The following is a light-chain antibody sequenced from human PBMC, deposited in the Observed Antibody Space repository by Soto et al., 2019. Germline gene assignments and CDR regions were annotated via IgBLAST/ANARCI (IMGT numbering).Light chain of an antibody. J-gene: IGKJ1*01. CDR1: QSVTSTY. Sequence: IVLTQSPDTLSLSPGERATLSCRASQSVTSTYLAWYQQRPGQSPRLLIFAAYSRAAGVPDRFSGSGSGTDFTLTISRLEPGDFAVYYCQHYGNSPQTFGQGTKVDIK. CDR3: QHYGNSPQT. CDR2: AAY. V-gene: IGKV3-20*01.